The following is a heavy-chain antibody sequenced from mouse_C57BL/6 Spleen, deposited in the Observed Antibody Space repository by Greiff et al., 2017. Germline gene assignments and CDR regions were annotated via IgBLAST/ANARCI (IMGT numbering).Heavy chain of an antibody. D-gene: IGHD1-1*01. V-gene: IGHV14-2*01. CDR3: ARGHGSSLYYYAMDY. Sequence: VQLKESGAELVKPGASVKLSCTASGFNIKDYYMHWVKQRTEQGLEWIGRIDPEDGETKYAPKFQGKATITADTSSNTAYLQLSSLTSEDTAVYYCARGHGSSLYYYAMDYWGQGTSVTVSS. CDR1: GFNIKDYY. CDR2: IDPEDGET. J-gene: IGHJ4*01.